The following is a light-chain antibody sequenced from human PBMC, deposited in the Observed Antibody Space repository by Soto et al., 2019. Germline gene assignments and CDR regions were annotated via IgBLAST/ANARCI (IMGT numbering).Light chain of an antibody. J-gene: IGKJ1*01. Sequence: IVMTQSPATRAVSPAERAAPSCSGGQSVTSNLAWYHQKPGPAPTLLIDGASTRATGIPARCRGSGSGTEFTLTISSLQSEDFAGYYCQQYNNWPPWTFGQGTKVDIK. CDR2: GAS. CDR3: QQYNNWPPWT. V-gene: IGKV3-15*01. CDR1: QSVTSN.